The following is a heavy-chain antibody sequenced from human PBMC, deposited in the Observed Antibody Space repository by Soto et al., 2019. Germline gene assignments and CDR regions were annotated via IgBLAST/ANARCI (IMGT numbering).Heavy chain of an antibody. Sequence: QVQLVQSGAEVKKPGASVKVSCKASGYTFTNYDINWVRQATGQGLEWMGWKNPNSGDTGYAQNFEGSVTMTRNTSLRTAYMELSSLRSEATAVYYCATVSAGQLYFCMEVWGKGTTVTFSS. CDR1: GYTFTNYD. V-gene: IGHV1-8*01. CDR3: ATVSAGQLYFCMEV. D-gene: IGHD6-19*01. CDR2: KNPNSGDT. J-gene: IGHJ6*03.